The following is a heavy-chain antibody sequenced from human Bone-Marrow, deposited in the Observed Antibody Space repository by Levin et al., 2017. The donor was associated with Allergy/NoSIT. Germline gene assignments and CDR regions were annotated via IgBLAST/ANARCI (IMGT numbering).Heavy chain of an antibody. CDR3: ARWSYSTSTPRTFDY. CDR2: LYHGGTT. J-gene: IGHJ4*02. CDR1: GGSISNYF. D-gene: IGHD3-10*01. V-gene: IGHV4-59*01. Sequence: SETLSLTCTVSGGSISNYFWSWIRQPPGKGLEWIGYLYHGGTTNYNPSLKSRVSISVDTSKNQFSLDQTSVTAADTAVYYCARWSYSTSTPRTFDYWGQGSLVTVSS.